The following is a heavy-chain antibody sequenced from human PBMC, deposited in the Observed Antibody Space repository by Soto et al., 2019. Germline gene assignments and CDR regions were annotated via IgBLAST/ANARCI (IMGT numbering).Heavy chain of an antibody. Sequence: SVKVSCKASGGTFSSYAISWVRQAPGQGLEWMGGIIPIFGTANYAQKFQGRVTITADKSTSTAYMELSSLRSEDTAVYYCARVFISTYYDFWSGYYTLWGQGTLVTVSS. J-gene: IGHJ4*02. CDR1: GGTFSSYA. V-gene: IGHV1-69*06. D-gene: IGHD3-3*01. CDR2: IIPIFGTA. CDR3: ARVFISTYYDFWSGYYTL.